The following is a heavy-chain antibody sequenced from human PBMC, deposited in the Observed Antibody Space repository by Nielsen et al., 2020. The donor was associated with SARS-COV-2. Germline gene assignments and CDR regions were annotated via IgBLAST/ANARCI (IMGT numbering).Heavy chain of an antibody. J-gene: IGHJ6*02. CDR2: IKLDGSEK. CDR3: AKGYYYYGMDV. Sequence: WIRQPPGKGLEWVANIKLDGSEKYYVDSVKGRFTISRDNAKNSLCLQMNSLRAEDTAVYYCAKGYYYYGMDVWGQGTTVTVSS. V-gene: IGHV3-7*03.